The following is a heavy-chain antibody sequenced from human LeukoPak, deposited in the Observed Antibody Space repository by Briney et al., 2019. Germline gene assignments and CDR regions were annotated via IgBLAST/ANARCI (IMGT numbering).Heavy chain of an antibody. CDR2: IYPGDSDT. Sequence: GESLKISCKGSEYSFTSYWIGWVRQMPGKGLEWMGIIYPGDSDTRYSPSFQGQVTISADKSISTAYLQWSSLKSSDTAMYYCARLLSTKDPRSITGTTAHAHWDIFPHYYYYYMDVWGKGTTVTVSS. CDR3: ARLLSTKDPRSITGTTAHAHWDIFPHYYYYYMDV. CDR1: EYSFTSYW. V-gene: IGHV5-51*01. J-gene: IGHJ6*03. D-gene: IGHD1-7*01.